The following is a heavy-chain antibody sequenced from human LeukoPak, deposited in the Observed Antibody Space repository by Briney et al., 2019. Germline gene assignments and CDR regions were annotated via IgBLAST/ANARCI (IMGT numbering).Heavy chain of an antibody. CDR1: GYTFTGYY. J-gene: IGHJ5*02. CDR3: ARVVVVVAARYNWFDP. V-gene: IGHV1-2*02. D-gene: IGHD2-15*01. CDR2: INPNSGGT. Sequence: GASVKVSCKSSGYTFTGYYMHWVRQAPGQGLERMGWINPNSGGTNYAQKFQGRVTMTRDTAISTAYMELSRLRSDDTAVYYCARVVVVVAARYNWFDPWGQGTLVTVSS.